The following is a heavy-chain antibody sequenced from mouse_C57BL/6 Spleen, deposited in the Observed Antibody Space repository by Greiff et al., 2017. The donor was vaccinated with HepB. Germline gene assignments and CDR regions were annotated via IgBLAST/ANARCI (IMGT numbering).Heavy chain of an antibody. CDR2: ISYSGST. Sequence: EVKLMESGPGMVKPSQSLSLTCTVTGYSITSGYDWHWIRHFPGNKLEWMGYISYSGSTNYNPSLKSRISITHDTSKNHFFLTWNSVTTEDTATYYCASSYDGYYAWFAYWGQGTLVTVSA. CDR1: GYSITSGYD. D-gene: IGHD2-3*01. J-gene: IGHJ3*01. V-gene: IGHV3-1*01. CDR3: ASSYDGYYAWFAY.